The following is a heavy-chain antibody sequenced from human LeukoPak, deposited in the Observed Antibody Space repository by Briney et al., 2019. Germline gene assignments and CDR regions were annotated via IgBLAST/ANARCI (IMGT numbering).Heavy chain of an antibody. D-gene: IGHD5-12*01. CDR2: INPNSGGT. V-gene: IGHV1-2*02. Sequence: GASVKVSCKASGYTFTGYYMHWVRQAPGQGLEWMGWINPNSGGTNYAQKFQGRVTMTRDTSISTAYMELSRLRSDDTAVYCCARGPYSGSPRNNWFDPWGQGTLVTVSS. J-gene: IGHJ5*02. CDR3: ARGPYSGSPRNNWFDP. CDR1: GYTFTGYY.